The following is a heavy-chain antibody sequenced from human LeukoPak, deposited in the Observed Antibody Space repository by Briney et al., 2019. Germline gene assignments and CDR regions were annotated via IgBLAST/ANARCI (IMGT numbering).Heavy chain of an antibody. D-gene: IGHD3-22*01. V-gene: IGHV3-74*01. CDR2: IKSDGST. CDR1: GFTFSTYW. CDR3: ARAPSEIGGYYPEYFRH. Sequence: GSLRLSCAVSGFTFSTYWMHWVRQAPGKGLVWVSRIKSDGSTNYADSVKGRFTISRDNANNTLSLQMNSLRPEDTGVYYCARAPSEIGGYYPEYFRHWGQGTLVTVSS. J-gene: IGHJ1*01.